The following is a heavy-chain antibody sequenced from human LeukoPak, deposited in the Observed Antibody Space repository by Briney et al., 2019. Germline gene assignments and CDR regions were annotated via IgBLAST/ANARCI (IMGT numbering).Heavy chain of an antibody. CDR1: GYTFTSYY. CDR3: ARDGGYCSSTSCPTWFDP. CDR2: INPSGGST. D-gene: IGHD2-2*01. Sequence: ASVKVSGKASGYTFTSYYMHWVRQAPGQGLEWMGRINPSGGSTSYSQKFHGRVTMTSDTSTSKVYMELSSLRAEDTAVYYCARDGGYCSSTSCPTWFDPWGQGTLVTASS. J-gene: IGHJ5*02. V-gene: IGHV1-46*01.